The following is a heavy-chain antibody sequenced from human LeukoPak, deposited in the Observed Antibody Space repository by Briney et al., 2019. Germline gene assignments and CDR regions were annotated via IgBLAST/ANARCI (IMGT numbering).Heavy chain of an antibody. V-gene: IGHV1-69*05. Sequence: SVKVSCKASGGTFSSYAISWVRQAPGQGLEWMGGIIPIFGTANYAQKFQGRVTITTDESTSTAYMELSSPRSEDTAVYYCARDLYPAIAAAGTFDYYYYMDVWGKGTTVIVSS. CDR2: IIPIFGTA. CDR1: GGTFSSYA. J-gene: IGHJ6*03. CDR3: ARDLYPAIAAAGTFDYYYYMDV. D-gene: IGHD6-13*01.